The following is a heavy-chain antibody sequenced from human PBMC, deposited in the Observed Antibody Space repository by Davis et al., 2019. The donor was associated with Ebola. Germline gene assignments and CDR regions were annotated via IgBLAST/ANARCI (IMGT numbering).Heavy chain of an antibody. J-gene: IGHJ4*02. CDR1: GGSISSSSYY. CDR2: IYYSGST. V-gene: IGHV4-39*01. CDR3: ARRASEGSTVAGTGDY. Sequence: PSETLSLTCTVSGGSISSSSYYWGWIRQPPGKGLEWIGSIYYSGSTYYNPSLKSRVTISVDTSKNQFSLKLSSVTAADTAVYYCARRASEGSTVAGTGDYWGQGTLVTVSS. D-gene: IGHD6-19*01.